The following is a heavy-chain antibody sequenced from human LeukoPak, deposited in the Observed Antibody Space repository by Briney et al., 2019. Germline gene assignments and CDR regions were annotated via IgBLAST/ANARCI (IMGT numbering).Heavy chain of an antibody. CDR3: AKGTSNGWYYFDY. D-gene: IGHD6-19*01. Sequence: GGSLRLSCAASGFTFSTYAMTWVRQAPGKGLEWVSGISGSGSVTHYADSAKGRFTITRDNPKNTLFLQMNSLRDEDSAVYYCAKGTSNGWYYFDYWGQGTLVTVAS. CDR2: ISGSGSVT. V-gene: IGHV3-23*01. CDR1: GFTFSTYA. J-gene: IGHJ4*02.